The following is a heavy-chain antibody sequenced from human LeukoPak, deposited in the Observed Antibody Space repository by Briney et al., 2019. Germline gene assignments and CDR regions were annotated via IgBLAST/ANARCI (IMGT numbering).Heavy chain of an antibody. Sequence: PSETLSLTCTVSGGSISSYYWSWIRQPPGKGLEWIGYIYYSGSTNYNPSLKSRVTISVDTSKNQFSLKLSSVTAADTAVYYCASRYYYGSGSYYNEWGQGTLVTVSS. CDR2: IYYSGST. D-gene: IGHD3-10*01. V-gene: IGHV4-59*01. CDR1: GGSISSYY. CDR3: ASRYYYGSGSYYNE. J-gene: IGHJ4*02.